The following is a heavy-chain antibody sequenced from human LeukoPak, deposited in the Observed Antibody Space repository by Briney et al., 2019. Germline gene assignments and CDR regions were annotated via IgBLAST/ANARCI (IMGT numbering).Heavy chain of an antibody. CDR3: AHNSSDWSFDS. J-gene: IGHJ4*02. CDR1: GFTFSTYA. V-gene: IGHV3-23*01. CDR2: ISGSGVGT. D-gene: IGHD6-19*01. Sequence: GGSLRLSCAASGFTFSTYAMSWVRQAPGKGLEWVSAISGSGVGTYYADSVKGQFTISRDNSKNTLFLQMNSLRAEDTAVYYCAHNSSDWSFDSRGQGTLVTVSS.